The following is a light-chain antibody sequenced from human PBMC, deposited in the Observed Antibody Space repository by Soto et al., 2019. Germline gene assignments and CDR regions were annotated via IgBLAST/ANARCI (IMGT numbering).Light chain of an antibody. CDR1: QSVGDTY. J-gene: IGKJ4*01. CDR2: STS. Sequence: EIVLTQSPGTLSLSPGERATLSCRASQSVGDTYLAWYQQKPGQAPRLLMYSTSIRATGIPDRFSGSGSGTDFTLTISSLEPEDFAVYFCQQRSKLPRTFGGGTKIEVK. V-gene: IGKV3D-20*02. CDR3: QQRSKLPRT.